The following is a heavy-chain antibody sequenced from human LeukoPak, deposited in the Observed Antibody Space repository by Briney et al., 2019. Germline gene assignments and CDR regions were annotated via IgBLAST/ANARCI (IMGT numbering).Heavy chain of an antibody. CDR3: ARVDRYCSSTTCYAPNGY. D-gene: IGHD2-2*01. CDR2: ISSSSSYI. V-gene: IGHV3-21*01. CDR1: GFTFSSYS. J-gene: IGHJ4*02. Sequence: GGSLRLSCAASGFTFSSYSMNWVRQAPGKGLEWVSSISSSSSYIYYADSVKGRFTISRDNAKNSLYLQMNSLRAEDTAVYYCARVDRYCSSTTCYAPNGYWGQGTLVTVSS.